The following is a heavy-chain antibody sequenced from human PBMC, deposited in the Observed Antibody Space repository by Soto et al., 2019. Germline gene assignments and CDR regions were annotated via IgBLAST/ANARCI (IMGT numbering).Heavy chain of an antibody. CDR2: INPNSGGT. Sequence: ASVKVSCKASGYTFTGYYMHWVRQAPGQGLEWMGWINPNSGGTNYAQKFQGRVTMTRDTSISTAYMELSRLRSDDTAVYYCATTPRSYCSGGSCYPEGGYWGQGTLGTVSS. J-gene: IGHJ4*02. CDR1: GYTFTGYY. D-gene: IGHD2-15*01. CDR3: ATTPRSYCSGGSCYPEGGY. V-gene: IGHV1-2*02.